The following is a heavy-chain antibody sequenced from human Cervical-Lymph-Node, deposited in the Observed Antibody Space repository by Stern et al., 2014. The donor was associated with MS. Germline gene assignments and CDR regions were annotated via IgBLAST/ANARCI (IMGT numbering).Heavy chain of an antibody. CDR3: ARDLVWEVGGTYHYYHGMDV. D-gene: IGHD1-26*01. V-gene: IGHV3-33*01. J-gene: IGHJ6*02. CDR1: GFTFSSYG. CDR2: LFYDGSDR. Sequence: QVQLVQSGGGVVQPGMSLRLSCAASGFTFSSYGMHWVRPAPGKGLEWVAFLFYDGSDRKYVDSVKGRFTISRDNSKNTLYLQMNSLRAEDTAVYYCARDLVWEVGGTYHYYHGMDVWGQGTTVTVPS.